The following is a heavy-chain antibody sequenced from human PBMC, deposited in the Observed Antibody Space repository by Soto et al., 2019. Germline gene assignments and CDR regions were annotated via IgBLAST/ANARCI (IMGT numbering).Heavy chain of an antibody. CDR2: VYYTGST. CDR1: GGSVNSGSYY. D-gene: IGHD5-18*01. V-gene: IGHV4-61*01. Sequence: SETLSLTCTVSGGSVNSGSYYWSWIRQPPGRGLEWIGYVYYTGSTNYNPSLNSRVTMSVDTSRSQFSLKVSSVNDGDTAVYYCARDKSEGYIPLFDYWGQGTLVTVSS. CDR3: ARDKSEGYIPLFDY. J-gene: IGHJ4*02.